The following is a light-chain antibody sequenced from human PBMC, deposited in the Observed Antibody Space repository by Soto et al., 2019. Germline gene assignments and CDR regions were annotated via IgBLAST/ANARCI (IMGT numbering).Light chain of an antibody. CDR2: GAS. V-gene: IGKV3-15*01. CDR1: QTINNN. CDR3: QQYNNWPPG. Sequence: VMTQAPATLSVSPGERATLSCRASQTINNNVAWYQLKDGQVPRLVIYGASTRATDIPARFSGSGSGTDFTLTISSLQSEDFAFYYCQQYNNWPPGFGGGTKVDIK. J-gene: IGKJ4*01.